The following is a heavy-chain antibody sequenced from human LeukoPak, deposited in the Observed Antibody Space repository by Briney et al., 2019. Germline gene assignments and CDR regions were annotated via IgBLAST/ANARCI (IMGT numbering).Heavy chain of an antibody. V-gene: IGHV3-7*01. CDR3: ARDRPLLWYFDY. CDR2: IKEDGSEK. CDR1: GFTFSTYW. J-gene: IGHJ4*02. Sequence: PGGSLRLSCAASGFTFSTYWMTWVRQAPGKGLEWVATIKEDGSEKYYVDSVRGRFTISRDNAKNSLYLQMSSLRADDTAMYYCARDRPLLWYFDYWGQGTLVTVSS. D-gene: IGHD3-10*01.